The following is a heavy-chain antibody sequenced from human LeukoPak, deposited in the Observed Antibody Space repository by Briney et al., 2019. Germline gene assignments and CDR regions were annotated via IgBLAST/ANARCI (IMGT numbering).Heavy chain of an antibody. CDR2: ISSSSSTI. CDR1: GVTFSSYS. J-gene: IGHJ4*02. Sequence: GGSPRLSCAASGVTFSSYSTNWVRHAPGKGPEWVSYISSSSSTIYYADSVKSRFTISKDNAKNSLYLQINSLRAEEQAAYYCARDAPLDYWGQGTLVTVSS. V-gene: IGHV3-48*01. CDR3: ARDAPLDY.